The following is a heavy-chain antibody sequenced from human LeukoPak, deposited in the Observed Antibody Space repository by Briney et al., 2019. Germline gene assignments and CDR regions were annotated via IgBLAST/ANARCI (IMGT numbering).Heavy chain of an antibody. V-gene: IGHV3-23*01. CDR1: GFTFSSYA. CDR2: ISGSGGST. CDR3: AKDITYYYGSVSYGGFDY. Sequence: PGGSLRLSCAASGFTFSSYAMSWVRQAPGKGLEWVSAISGSGGSTYYADSVKGRFTISRDNSKNTLYLQMNSLRAEDTAVYYCAKDITYYYGSVSYGGFDYWGQGTLVTVSS. D-gene: IGHD3-10*01. J-gene: IGHJ4*02.